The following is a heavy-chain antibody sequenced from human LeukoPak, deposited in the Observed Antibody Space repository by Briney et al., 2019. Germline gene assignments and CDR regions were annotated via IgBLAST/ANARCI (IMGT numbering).Heavy chain of an antibody. CDR2: ITGSGGRT. Sequence: PGGSLRLSCAASGFTFSSYAMNWVRQAPGKGLEWVSAITGSGGRTYYADSVKGRFTISRDNSKNTLYLQMNSLRAEDTAVYYCAREWWELGVSFDYWGQGTLVTVSS. D-gene: IGHD1-26*01. CDR1: GFTFSSYA. CDR3: AREWWELGVSFDY. J-gene: IGHJ4*02. V-gene: IGHV3-23*01.